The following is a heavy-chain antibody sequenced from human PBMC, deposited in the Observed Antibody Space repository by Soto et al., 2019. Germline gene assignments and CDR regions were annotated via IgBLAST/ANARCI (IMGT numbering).Heavy chain of an antibody. CDR2: FYSVGST. D-gene: IGHD6-6*01. Sequence: PGGSLRLSCAASGFIVSSNYMSWVRQAPGKGLEWVSVFYSVGSTYYAYSVKGRFTFSRDISKNTLYFQLNSLRAEATAVFYCARDPGGSSRGELYYYYGMDVWGQGTTVTVSS. J-gene: IGHJ6*02. CDR1: GFIVSSNY. V-gene: IGHV3-53*01. CDR3: ARDPGGSSRGELYYYYGMDV.